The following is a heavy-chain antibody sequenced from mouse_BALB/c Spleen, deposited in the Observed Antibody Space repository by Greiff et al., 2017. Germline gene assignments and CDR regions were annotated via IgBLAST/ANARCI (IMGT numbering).Heavy chain of an antibody. D-gene: IGHD1-1*01. J-gene: IGHJ1*01. CDR2: IDPANGNT. CDR1: GFNIKDTY. CDR3: ASTVVATRYFDV. Sequence: EVKLQESGAELVKPGASVKLSCTASGFNIKDTYMHWVKQRPEQGLEWIGRIDPANGNTKYDPKFQGKATITADTSSNTAYLQLSSLTSEDTAVYYCASTVVATRYFDVWGAGTTVTVSS. V-gene: IGHV14-3*02.